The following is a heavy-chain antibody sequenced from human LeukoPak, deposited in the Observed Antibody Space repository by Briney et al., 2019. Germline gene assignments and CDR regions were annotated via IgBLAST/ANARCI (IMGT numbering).Heavy chain of an antibody. Sequence: ASVKVSCKASGYTFTGYYMHWVRQAPGQGLEWMGWINPNSGGTNYAQKFQGRVTMTRDTSISTAYMELSRLRSDDTAVYYCARLRLSITGTLYYFDCWGQGTLVTVSS. V-gene: IGHV1-2*02. CDR1: GYTFTGYY. CDR2: INPNSGGT. J-gene: IGHJ4*02. D-gene: IGHD1-20*01. CDR3: ARLRLSITGTLYYFDC.